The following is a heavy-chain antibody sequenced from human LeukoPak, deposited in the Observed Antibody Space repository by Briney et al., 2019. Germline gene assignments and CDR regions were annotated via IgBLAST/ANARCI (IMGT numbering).Heavy chain of an antibody. J-gene: IGHJ4*02. Sequence: SETLSLTCTASGYSISSGYYWGWIRQPPAKGLEWIGSIYHSGSTYYNPSLKSRVTISVDTSKNQFSLKLSSVTAADTAVYYCARGIDYDFWSGYSTRASFDYWGQGTLVTVSS. D-gene: IGHD3-3*01. CDR2: IYHSGST. V-gene: IGHV4-38-2*02. CDR1: GYSISSGYY. CDR3: ARGIDYDFWSGYSTRASFDY.